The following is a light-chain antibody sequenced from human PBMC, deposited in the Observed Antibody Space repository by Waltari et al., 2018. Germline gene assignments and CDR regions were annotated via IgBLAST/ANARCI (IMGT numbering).Light chain of an antibody. CDR1: ISNIWSSY. CDR2: NNN. Sequence: QSVLTQPPSVSAAPGQQVTIPCSGSISNIWSSYLSWSQQLPGTAPKLPIFNNNERPSGIPDRFSGSKSGTSATLGITGLQTGDEADYYCGTWDDSLRAGVFGGGTKLTVL. V-gene: IGLV1-51*01. J-gene: IGLJ2*01. CDR3: GTWDDSLRAGV.